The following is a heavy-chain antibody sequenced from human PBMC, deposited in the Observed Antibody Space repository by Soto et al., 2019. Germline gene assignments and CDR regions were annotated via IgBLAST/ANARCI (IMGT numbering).Heavy chain of an antibody. CDR3: ARSPIYCTNGVCPLYYYYYGMDV. Sequence: GASVKVSCKASGGTFSSYTISWVRQAPGQGLEWMGRIIPILGIANYAQKFQGRVTITADKSTSTAYMELRSLRSDDTAVYYCARSPIYCTNGVCPLYYYYYGMDVWGQGTTVTVSS. D-gene: IGHD2-8*01. CDR1: GGTFSSYT. J-gene: IGHJ6*02. CDR2: IIPILGIA. V-gene: IGHV1-69*02.